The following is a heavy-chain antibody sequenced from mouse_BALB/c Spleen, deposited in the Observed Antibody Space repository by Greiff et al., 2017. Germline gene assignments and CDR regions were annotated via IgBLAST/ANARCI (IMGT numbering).Heavy chain of an antibody. Sequence: VQLQQPGAELVRPGASVKLSCKASGYTFTSYWINWVKQRPGQGLEWIGNIYPSDSYTNYNQKFKDKATLTVDKSSSTAYMQLSSPTSEDSAVYYCMITTGAWFAYWGQGTLVTVSA. CDR1: GYTFTSYW. CDR2: IYPSDSYT. D-gene: IGHD2-4*01. J-gene: IGHJ3*01. V-gene: IGHV1-69*02. CDR3: MITTGAWFAY.